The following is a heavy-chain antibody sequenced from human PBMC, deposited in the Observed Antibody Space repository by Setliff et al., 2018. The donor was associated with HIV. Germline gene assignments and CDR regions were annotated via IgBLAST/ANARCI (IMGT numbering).Heavy chain of an antibody. CDR3: ARDLRNWSGGNLDS. V-gene: IGHV3-21*01. J-gene: IGHJ4*02. CDR2: ITSTSTYI. D-gene: IGHD1-26*01. Sequence: GGSLRLSCAASGFSISSHSMNWVRQAPGRGLEWVSSITSTSTYIYYGDSVKGRFTISRDNAKNSLYLQMNSLRAEDTAVYYCARDLRNWSGGNLDSWGQGILVTVSS. CDR1: GFSISSHS.